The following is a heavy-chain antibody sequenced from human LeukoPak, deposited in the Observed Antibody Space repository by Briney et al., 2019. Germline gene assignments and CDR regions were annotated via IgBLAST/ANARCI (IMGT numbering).Heavy chain of an antibody. CDR2: IYHSGST. Sequence: SETLSLTCAVSGGSISSGGYSWSWIRQPPGKGLEWIGYIYHSGSTYYNPSLKSRVTISVDRSKNQFSLKLSSVTAADTAVYYCARERTRGGYCSGGRCPNWFDPWGQGTLVTVFS. V-gene: IGHV4-30-2*01. CDR3: ARERTRGGYCSGGRCPNWFDP. D-gene: IGHD2-15*01. J-gene: IGHJ5*02. CDR1: GGSISSGGYS.